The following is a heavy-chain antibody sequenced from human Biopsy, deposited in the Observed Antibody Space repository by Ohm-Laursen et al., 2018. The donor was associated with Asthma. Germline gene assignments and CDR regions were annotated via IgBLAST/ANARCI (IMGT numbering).Heavy chain of an antibody. J-gene: IGHJ6*02. CDR2: ISVYNGNT. V-gene: IGHV1-18*01. CDR1: GYTFNSAG. CDR3: ARAVDYSHYYGIDV. D-gene: IGHD3-10*01. Sequence: ASVKVSCNTSGYTFNSAGITWVRQAPGQGLEWMGWISVYNGNTKVAQKLQDRVTMITGTSTSTAYMELRSLRSDDTAVYFCARAVDYSHYYGIDVWGQGATVTVS.